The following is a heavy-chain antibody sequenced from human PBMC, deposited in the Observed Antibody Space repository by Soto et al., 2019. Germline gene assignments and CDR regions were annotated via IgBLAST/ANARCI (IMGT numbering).Heavy chain of an antibody. CDR3: ARRYGSSFDY. CDR2: IYYSGST. J-gene: IGHJ4*02. V-gene: IGHV4-59*08. Sequence: SDTLALTCTLTGGSLRSYYWGWIRQPPGKGLEWIGYIYYSGSTNYNPSLKSRVTISVDTSKNQFSLKLSSVTAADTAVYYCARRYGSSFDYWGQGTLVTVS. CDR1: GGSLRSYY. D-gene: IGHD5-12*01.